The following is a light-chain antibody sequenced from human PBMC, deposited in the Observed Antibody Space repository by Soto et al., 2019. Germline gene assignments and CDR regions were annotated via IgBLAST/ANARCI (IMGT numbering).Light chain of an antibody. CDR3: QQCGSSPQT. CDR2: GAS. J-gene: IGKJ1*01. Sequence: EIVLTQSPGTLSLSPGERATLSCRASQSVSSSYLAWYQQKPGQAPRLLIYGASSRATGIPDRFSGSGSGTDFTLTVSRLEPEDFAGYYCQQCGSSPQTFGQGTEVEVK. V-gene: IGKV3-20*01. CDR1: QSVSSSY.